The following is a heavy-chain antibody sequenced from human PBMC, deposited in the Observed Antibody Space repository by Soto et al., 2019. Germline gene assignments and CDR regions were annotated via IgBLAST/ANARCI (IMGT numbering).Heavy chain of an antibody. CDR2: IYYSGST. Sequence: QVQLQESGPGLVKPSQTLSLTCTVSGGSISSGGYYWSWIRQHPGKGLEWIGYIYYSGSTYYNPSLKSRVTISLDTSKNLFSLKLSSVPAADTAVYYCTRVFCGGNCYPNYWGQGTLVTVSS. CDR3: TRVFCGGNCYPNY. D-gene: IGHD2-21*02. J-gene: IGHJ4*02. CDR1: GGSISSGGYY. V-gene: IGHV4-31*03.